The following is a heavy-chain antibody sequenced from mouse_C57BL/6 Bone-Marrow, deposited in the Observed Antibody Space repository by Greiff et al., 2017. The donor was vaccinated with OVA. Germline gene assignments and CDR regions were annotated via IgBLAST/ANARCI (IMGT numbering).Heavy chain of an antibody. CDR1: GFTFSSYA. Sequence: EVQLQESGGGLVKPGGSLKLSCAASGFTFSSYAMSWVRQTPEKRLEWVATISDGGSYTYYPDNVKGRFTISRDNAKNNLYLQMSHLKSEDTAMYYCARDEVYFDYWGQGTTLTVSS. CDR2: ISDGGSYT. V-gene: IGHV5-4*01. J-gene: IGHJ2*01. CDR3: ARDEVYFDY.